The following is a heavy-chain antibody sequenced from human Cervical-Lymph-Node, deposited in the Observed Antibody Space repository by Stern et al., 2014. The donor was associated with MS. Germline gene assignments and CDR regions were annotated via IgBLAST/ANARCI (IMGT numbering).Heavy chain of an antibody. CDR3: AHDLGY. CDR2: IYWDDEK. CDR1: GVSLNISGVG. V-gene: IGHV2-5*02. Sequence: QVTLKESGPTLVKPTQTLTLTCTLSGVSLNISGVGVGWIRQPPGKALEWLALIYWDDEKHYSPSLKSRLTITKDTSKNQVVLTMTNMATVDTATYYCAHDLGYWGQGTLVTVSS. J-gene: IGHJ4*02.